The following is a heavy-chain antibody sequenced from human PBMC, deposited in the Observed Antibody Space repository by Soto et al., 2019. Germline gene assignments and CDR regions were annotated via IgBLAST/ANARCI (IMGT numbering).Heavy chain of an antibody. CDR3: ARHRNYYYYSMEV. V-gene: IGHV4-39*01. Sequence: SETLSLTCTVSGGSISSSSYYWGWIRQPPGKGLEWIGSIYYSGSTYHNPSLKSRVTISVDTSKNQFSLNLSSVTAADTAVYYCARHRNYYYYSMEVWGQGTTVTVSS. CDR2: IYYSGST. CDR1: GGSISSSSYY. J-gene: IGHJ6*02.